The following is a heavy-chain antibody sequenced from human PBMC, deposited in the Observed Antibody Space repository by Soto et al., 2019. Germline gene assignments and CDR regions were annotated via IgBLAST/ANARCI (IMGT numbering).Heavy chain of an antibody. D-gene: IGHD6-25*01. J-gene: IGHJ4*02. V-gene: IGHV3-23*01. CDR2: ISGSGGTT. CDR3: AKFFVETGGSSGWRWTFRY. Sequence: EVQLLESGGGLVQPGRSLRLSCAASGFTFSSYAMSWVRQAPGKGLEWVSAISGSGGTTYYAASVKGRFTISRDNSKNSLFLQMNSLRAEDTAVYYCAKFFVETGGSSGWRWTFRYWGQGTLVTVSS. CDR1: GFTFSSYA.